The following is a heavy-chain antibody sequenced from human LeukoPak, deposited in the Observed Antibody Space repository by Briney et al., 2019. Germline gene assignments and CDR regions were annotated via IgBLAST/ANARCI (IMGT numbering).Heavy chain of an antibody. CDR2: IYTSGST. V-gene: IGHV4-61*02. J-gene: IGHJ6*03. CDR1: GGSISSGSYY. CDR3: ARADYYDSSDSVEVYYYYYMDV. D-gene: IGHD3-22*01. Sequence: SETLSLTCTVSGGSISSGSYYWSWLRQPAGKGLEWIGRIYTSGSTNYNPSLNSRVTISVDTSKNQFSLKLSSVTAADTAVYYCARADYYDSSDSVEVYYYYYMDVWGKGTMVTVSS.